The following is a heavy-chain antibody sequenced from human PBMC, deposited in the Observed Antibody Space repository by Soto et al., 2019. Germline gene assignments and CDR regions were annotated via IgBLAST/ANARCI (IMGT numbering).Heavy chain of an antibody. CDR1: RFTFSSYA. CDR2: ISGSGGST. CDR3: AKEPRITIFGVVTLRVDAFDI. Sequence: GGSLRLSCAASRFTFSSYAMSWVRQAPGKGLEWVSAISGSGGSTYYADSVKGRFTISRDNSKNTLYLQMNSLRAEDTAVYYCAKEPRITIFGVVTLRVDAFDIWGQGTMVTV. V-gene: IGHV3-23*01. D-gene: IGHD3-3*01. J-gene: IGHJ3*02.